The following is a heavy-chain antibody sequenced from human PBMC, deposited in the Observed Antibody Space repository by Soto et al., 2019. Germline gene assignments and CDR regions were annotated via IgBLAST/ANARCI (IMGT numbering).Heavy chain of an antibody. D-gene: IGHD6-6*01. Sequence: SETLSLTCTVSGGSIRSSRDSWGWIRQPPGRGLEWIGNIYYSGSIYHNPSLESRVTIAVDSSKNQFSLKLSSVTAADTAVYYCARARAGGIEARIGWGDHFDIWGQGTMVTVS. V-gene: IGHV4-39*01. CDR1: GGSIRSSRDS. CDR2: IYYSGSI. CDR3: ARARAGGIEARIGWGDHFDI. J-gene: IGHJ3*02.